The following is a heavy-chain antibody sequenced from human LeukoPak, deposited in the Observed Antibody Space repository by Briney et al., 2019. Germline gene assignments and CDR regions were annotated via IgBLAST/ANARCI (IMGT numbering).Heavy chain of an antibody. CDR3: AHRRVGYSTSWPFDY. CDR1: GFALSTSGVG. CDR2: PYWDDDK. J-gene: IGHJ4*02. V-gene: IGHV2-5*02. D-gene: IGHD6-13*01. Sequence: SDPTPVKPTQTLTLTCSFSGFALSTSGVGVGWIRRPPGKALEWLALPYWDDDKRYSPSLKSRLSITKDTSKNQVVLTMTNMDPVDTATYYCAHRRVGYSTSWPFDYWGQGTLVTVSS.